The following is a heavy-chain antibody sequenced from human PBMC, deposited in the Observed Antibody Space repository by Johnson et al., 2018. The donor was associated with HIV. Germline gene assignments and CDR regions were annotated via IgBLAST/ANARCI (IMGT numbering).Heavy chain of an antibody. Sequence: VQLVESGGGLVQPGRSLRLSCAASGFTFDDYAIHWVRQAPGKGLEWVSGISWNSGSTGYADSVKGRFTISRDNAKNSLYLQMNSLRAEDTAVFYCAKVGHCRGDCNFEVLEDLFDVWGRGTMVTVSS. CDR3: AKVGHCRGDCNFEVLEDLFDV. CDR2: ISWNSGST. V-gene: IGHV3-9*01. D-gene: IGHD2-21*02. J-gene: IGHJ3*01. CDR1: GFTFDDYA.